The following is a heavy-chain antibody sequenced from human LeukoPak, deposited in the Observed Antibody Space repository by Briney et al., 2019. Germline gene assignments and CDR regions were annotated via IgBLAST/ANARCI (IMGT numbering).Heavy chain of an antibody. J-gene: IGHJ4*02. Sequence: GGSLRLSCAASGFTFSDYYMSWIRQAPGKGLEWVSYISSSGSTTYYADSVKGRFTISRDNSKNTLYLQMNSLRAEDTAVYYCAKDVRSPLPPGIDYWGQGTLVTVSS. CDR1: GFTFSDYY. CDR2: ISSSGSTT. D-gene: IGHD3-16*02. V-gene: IGHV3-11*01. CDR3: AKDVRSPLPPGIDY.